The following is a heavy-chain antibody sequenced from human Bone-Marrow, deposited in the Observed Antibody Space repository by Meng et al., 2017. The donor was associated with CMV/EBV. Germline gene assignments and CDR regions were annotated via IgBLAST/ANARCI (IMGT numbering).Heavy chain of an antibody. CDR1: GGSISGSY. V-gene: IGHV4-59*01. Sequence: SETLSLTCTVSGGSISGSYWSWLRQPPGKGLEWIGYIYYGGSIDYNPSLKSRVTISVETSKKHFSLKLKSVTAADTAVYYCARGVPYADSPGGYFDYWGQGRLVTGSS. CDR3: ARGVPYADSPGGYFDY. D-gene: IGHD2-2*01. J-gene: IGHJ4*02. CDR2: IYYGGSI.